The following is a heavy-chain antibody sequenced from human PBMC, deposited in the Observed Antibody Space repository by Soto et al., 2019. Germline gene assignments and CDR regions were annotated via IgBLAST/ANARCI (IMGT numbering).Heavy chain of an antibody. D-gene: IGHD3-22*01. CDR2: IDWNGDI. CDR1: GFSLSSSGMR. V-gene: IGHV2-70*04. CDR3: ERMTPDRSGLFDN. J-gene: IGHJ4*02. Sequence: SGPTLVNPTQALTLTCTFSGFSLSSSGMRVNWIRQPPGKALEWLARIDWNGDIFYSTSLTTRLTISKDTSKNQVVLTMTNMDPVDTATYYCERMTPDRSGLFDNWGQGTLVTVSS.